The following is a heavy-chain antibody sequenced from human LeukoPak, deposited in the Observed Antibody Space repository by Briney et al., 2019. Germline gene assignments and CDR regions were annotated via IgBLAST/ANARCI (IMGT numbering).Heavy chain of an antibody. CDR3: ARRRDERGYKDIFDI. Sequence: GESLKISCKGSRYSFTRYWIGWVRQMPGKGLEWMGIIYPDDSETRYSPSFQGQVTISADKSISTAYLQWSSLKASDTAMYYCARRRDERGYKDIFDIWGQGTMVTVSS. J-gene: IGHJ3*02. V-gene: IGHV5-51*01. D-gene: IGHD5-18*01. CDR1: RYSFTRYW. CDR2: IYPDDSET.